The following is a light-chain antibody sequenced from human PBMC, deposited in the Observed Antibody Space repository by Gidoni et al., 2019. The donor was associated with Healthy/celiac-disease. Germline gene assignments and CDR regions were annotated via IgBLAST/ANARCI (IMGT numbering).Light chain of an antibody. V-gene: IGKV3-20*01. J-gene: IGKJ2*01. CDR3: QQYGSSPRT. CDR2: GAS. CDR1: KSVSSSY. Sequence: VLTQSPGTLSLSPGERATLSSRDSKSVSSSYLDWYQQKPGQAPRLLIYGASSRATGIPDRFSGSGSGTDFTLTISRLEPEDFAVYYCQQYGSSPRTFGQGTKLEIK.